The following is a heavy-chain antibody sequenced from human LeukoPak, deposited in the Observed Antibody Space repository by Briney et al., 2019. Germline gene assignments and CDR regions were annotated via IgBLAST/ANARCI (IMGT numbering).Heavy chain of an antibody. CDR2: IYTSGST. D-gene: IGHD5-18*01. V-gene: IGHV4-61*02. Sequence: SETLSLTCTVSGGSISSGAYYWNWLRQPAGKGLEWIGRIYTSGSTNYNPSLKSRVTISVDTSKNQFSLKLSSVTAADTAVYYCARGLLWSVWGRGTLVTVSS. J-gene: IGHJ4*02. CDR3: ARGLLWSV. CDR1: GGSISSGAYY.